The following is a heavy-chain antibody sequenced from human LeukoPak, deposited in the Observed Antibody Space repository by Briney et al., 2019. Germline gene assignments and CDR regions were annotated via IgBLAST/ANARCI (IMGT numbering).Heavy chain of an antibody. CDR3: ARRDSSGYYFKDMDY. CDR1: GFTFSSYS. V-gene: IGHV3-21*04. J-gene: IGHJ4*02. D-gene: IGHD3-22*01. Sequence: GGSLRLSCAASGFTFSSYSMNWVRQAPGKGLEWVSSISSSSSYIYYADSVKGRFTISRDNAKNSLYLQMNSLRAEDTAVYYCARRDSSGYYFKDMDYWGQGTLVTVFS. CDR2: ISSSSSYI.